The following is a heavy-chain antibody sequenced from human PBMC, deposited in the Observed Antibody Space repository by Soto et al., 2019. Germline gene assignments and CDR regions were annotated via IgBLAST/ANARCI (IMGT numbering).Heavy chain of an antibody. Sequence: QMQLVQSGAEVKKTGSSVKVSCKASGYTFTYRYLHWVRQAPGQALEWMGWITPYNGNTNYAQKFQERVTFTRDKSMTTAYVELSGLRFEDTGMYYCATSIGCSGGDCYSTPRSYWYCDLWGRRTLVSVSS. CDR3: ATSIGCSGGDCYSTPRSYWYCDL. D-gene: IGHD2-15*01. CDR1: GYTFTYRY. CDR2: ITPYNGNT. V-gene: IGHV1-45*02. J-gene: IGHJ2*01.